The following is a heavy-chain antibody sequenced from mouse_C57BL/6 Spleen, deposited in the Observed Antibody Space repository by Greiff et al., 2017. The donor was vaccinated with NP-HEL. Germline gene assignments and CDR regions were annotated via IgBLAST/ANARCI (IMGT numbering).Heavy chain of an antibody. J-gene: IGHJ2*01. D-gene: IGHD5-1*01. V-gene: IGHV5-16*01. Sequence: EVMLVESEGGLVQPGSSMKLSCTASGFTFSDYYMAWVRQVPEKGLEWVANINYDGSSTYYLDSLKSRFIISRDNAKNILYLQMSSLKSEDTATYYCARDLGYLYFDYWGQGTTLTVSS. CDR3: ARDLGYLYFDY. CDR1: GFTFSDYY. CDR2: INYDGSST.